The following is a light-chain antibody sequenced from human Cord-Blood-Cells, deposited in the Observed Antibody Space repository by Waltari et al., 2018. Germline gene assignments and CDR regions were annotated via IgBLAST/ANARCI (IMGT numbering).Light chain of an antibody. CDR1: QSGSSSY. CDR2: GAS. Sequence: EIVLTQSPGTLSLSPGERATLSCRASQSGSSSYLAWYQQKPGQAPRLLIYGASSRATGIPDRFSGSGSGTDFTITISRLEPEDFAVYYCQQYGSSPTFGQGTKLEIK. CDR3: QQYGSSPT. J-gene: IGKJ2*01. V-gene: IGKV3-20*01.